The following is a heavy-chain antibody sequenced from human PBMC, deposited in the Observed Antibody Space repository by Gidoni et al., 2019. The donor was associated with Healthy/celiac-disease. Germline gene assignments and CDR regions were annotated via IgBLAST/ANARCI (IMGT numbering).Heavy chain of an antibody. Sequence: NPSLKSRVTISVDTSKNQFSLKLSSVTAADTAVYYCARDEYGGYNYFDYWGQGTLVTVSS. CDR3: ARDEYGGYNYFDY. D-gene: IGHD6-25*01. J-gene: IGHJ4*02. V-gene: IGHV4-59*01.